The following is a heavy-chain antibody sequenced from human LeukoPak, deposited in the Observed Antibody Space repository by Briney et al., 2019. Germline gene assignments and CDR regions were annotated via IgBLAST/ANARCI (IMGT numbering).Heavy chain of an antibody. CDR2: IYYSGST. D-gene: IGHD3/OR15-3a*01. Sequence: IGYIYYSGSTNYTPSLKSRVTISVDTSKNQFSLKLSSVTAADTAVYYCARGRPRTWPFDYWGQGTLVTVSS. V-gene: IGHV4-59*09. CDR3: ARGRPRTWPFDY. J-gene: IGHJ4*02.